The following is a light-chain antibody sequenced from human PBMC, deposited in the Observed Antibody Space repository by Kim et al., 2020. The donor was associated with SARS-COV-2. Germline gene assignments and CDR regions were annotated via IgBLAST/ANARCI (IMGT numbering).Light chain of an antibody. Sequence: AIQLTQSPSSLSASVGDRITITCRASQGISSALGWYQQKPGNAPKLLIYDASNLESGFPSRFSGSGSGTDFTLTISSLQPEDFATYYCQQFNSYPITFGQGTRLEIK. J-gene: IGKJ5*01. CDR3: QQFNSYPIT. V-gene: IGKV1-13*02. CDR1: QGISSA. CDR2: DAS.